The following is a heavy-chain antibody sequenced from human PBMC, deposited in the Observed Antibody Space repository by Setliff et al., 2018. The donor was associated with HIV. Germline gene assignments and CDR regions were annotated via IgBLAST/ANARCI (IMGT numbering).Heavy chain of an antibody. Sequence: PSETLSLTCAVSGGSIGSSTYYGGWIRQPPGKGLEWVGSVYYSGSTYYNPYLKSRVTISIDTSKNQFSLKLSSVTAADTAVYYCAGSSRGYYNPLFDYWGQGTLVTVSS. V-gene: IGHV4-39*01. CDR3: AGSSRGYYNPLFDY. CDR1: GGSIGSSTYY. D-gene: IGHD3-22*01. J-gene: IGHJ4*02. CDR2: VYYSGST.